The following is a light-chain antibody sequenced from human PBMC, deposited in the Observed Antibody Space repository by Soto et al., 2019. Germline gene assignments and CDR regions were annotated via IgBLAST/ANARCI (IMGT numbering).Light chain of an antibody. CDR2: AAS. Sequence: DIQMTQSPPTLSASVGDRVTISCRASQSISSYLNWYQQKPGKAPKLLIYAASTLQSGVPPRFSGSGSGTDFTLSISSLQPEDFATYYCQQSYDIPTFGQGTKVDIK. CDR1: QSISSY. CDR3: QQSYDIPT. V-gene: IGKV1-39*01. J-gene: IGKJ1*01.